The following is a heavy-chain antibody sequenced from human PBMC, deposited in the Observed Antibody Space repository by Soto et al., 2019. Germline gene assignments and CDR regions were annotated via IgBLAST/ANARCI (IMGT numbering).Heavy chain of an antibody. CDR2: IYYSGST. J-gene: IGHJ5*02. CDR3: ARAKKGIAAAENWFDT. V-gene: IGHV4-31*02. D-gene: IGHD6-13*01. Sequence: TLSLLCTDSGGSISSGWYYWSWIRQHPGKVLEWIVYIYYSGSTYYNPSLKSRVTISVDTSKNQFSLKLSSVTAADTAVYYCARAKKGIAAAENWFDTWGQGTLVTLSP. CDR1: GGSISSGWYY.